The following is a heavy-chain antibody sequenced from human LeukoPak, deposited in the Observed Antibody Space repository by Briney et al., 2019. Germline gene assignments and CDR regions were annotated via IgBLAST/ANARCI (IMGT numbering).Heavy chain of an antibody. CDR3: ARDMDDFLTSYYFDY. J-gene: IGHJ4*02. V-gene: IGHV1-2*02. CDR1: GYTITGYY. D-gene: IGHD3-3*01. Sequence: ASVKVSCKASGYTITGYYMHWVRQAPGQGLEWMGWINPNSGGTNYAQKFQGRVTMTRDTSISTAYMELSRLRSDDTAVYYCARDMDDFLTSYYFDYWGQGTLVTVSS. CDR2: INPNSGGT.